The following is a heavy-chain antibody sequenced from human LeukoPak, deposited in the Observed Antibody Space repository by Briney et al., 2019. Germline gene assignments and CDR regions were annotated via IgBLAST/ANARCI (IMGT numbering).Heavy chain of an antibody. CDR3: ARVGIEYGDTWFDP. V-gene: IGHV1-2*02. CDR1: GYTFTGYY. J-gene: IGHJ5*02. Sequence: ASVKVSCKASGYTFTGYYMHWARQAPGQGLEWMGWINPNSGGTNYAQKFQGRVTMTRDTSISTAYMELSRLRSDDTAVYYCARVGIEYGDTWFDPWGQGTLVTVSS. D-gene: IGHD4-17*01. CDR2: INPNSGGT.